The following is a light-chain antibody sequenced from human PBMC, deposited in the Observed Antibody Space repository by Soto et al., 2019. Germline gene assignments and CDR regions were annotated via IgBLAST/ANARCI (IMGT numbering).Light chain of an antibody. J-gene: IGLJ2*01. CDR3: QTWVTGIQI. CDR1: SGHSSYA. CDR2: LNSDGSH. V-gene: IGLV4-69*01. Sequence: QSVLTQSPSASASLRASVKLTCTLSSGHSSYAIAWHQQQPEKGPRYLMKLNSDGSHSKGDGIPDRVSGSSSGAERYLTISSLQSEDEADYYCQTWVTGIQIFGGGTKLTVL.